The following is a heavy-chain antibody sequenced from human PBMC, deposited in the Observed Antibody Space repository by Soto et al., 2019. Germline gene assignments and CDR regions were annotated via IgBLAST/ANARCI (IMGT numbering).Heavy chain of an antibody. CDR3: ARCGSSGWYPGVGDYYYGMDV. CDR2: IYYSGST. V-gene: IGHV4-59*01. CDR1: GGSISSYY. J-gene: IGHJ6*02. Sequence: SETLSLTCTVSGGSISSYYWSWIRQPPGKGLEWIGYIYYSGSTNYNPSLKSRVTISVDTSKNQFSLKLSSVTAADTAVYYCARCGSSGWYPGVGDYYYGMDVWGQGTTVTVSS. D-gene: IGHD6-19*01.